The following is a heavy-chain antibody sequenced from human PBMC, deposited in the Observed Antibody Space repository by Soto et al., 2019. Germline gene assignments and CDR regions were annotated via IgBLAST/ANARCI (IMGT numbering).Heavy chain of an antibody. CDR1: GYIFTGNY. CDR3: AAHYPQRLGYFDH. D-gene: IGHD3-10*01. CDR2: INPNSGDR. V-gene: IGHV1-2*02. Sequence: GSAVKVSGKASGYIFTGNYMLWVRHAPGQGREYIGCINPNSGDRNYAQKFQGRVTMTWDTSISTAYVELSRLRSDATAVYHVAAHYPQRLGYFDHSGQETLLTGSS. J-gene: IGHJ4*01.